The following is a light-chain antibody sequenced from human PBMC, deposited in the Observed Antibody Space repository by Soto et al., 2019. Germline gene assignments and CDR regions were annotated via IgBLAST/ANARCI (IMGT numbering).Light chain of an antibody. CDR1: QSISSW. CDR3: QQYNSYSPLMYT. Sequence: DIQMTQSPSTLSASVGDRVTITCRASQSISSWLAWYQQKPGKAPKLLIYKASSLESGVPSRFSGSGSGTEFTLTISSLQPDDFATYYCQQYNSYSPLMYTFGQGTKLET. V-gene: IGKV1-5*03. CDR2: KAS. J-gene: IGKJ2*01.